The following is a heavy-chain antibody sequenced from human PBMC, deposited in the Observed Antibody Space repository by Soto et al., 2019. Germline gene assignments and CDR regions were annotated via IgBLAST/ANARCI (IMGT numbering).Heavy chain of an antibody. CDR2: FYYTGST. D-gene: IGHD3-22*01. J-gene: IGHJ4*02. V-gene: IGHV4-61*01. CDR3: ARSMHYSDGSNYSPFDY. CDR1: GGSVSSGNYY. Sequence: SETLSLXCTVSGGSVSSGNYYWSWIRQPPGKGLEWIGYFYYTGSTNYNPSLKSRVTISIDASKNQFSLRLSSVTAADTAVYYCARSMHYSDGSNYSPFDYWGQGTLVTVSS.